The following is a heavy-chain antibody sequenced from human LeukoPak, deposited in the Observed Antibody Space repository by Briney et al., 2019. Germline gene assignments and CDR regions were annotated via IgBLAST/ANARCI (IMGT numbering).Heavy chain of an antibody. D-gene: IGHD6-19*01. Sequence: SETLSLTCAVYGGSFSGYYWSWIRQPPGKGLEWIGEINHSGSTNYNPSLKSRVTISVDTSKNQFSLKLSSVTAADTAVYYCGRLAVAGTLDYWGQGTLVTVSS. CDR2: INHSGST. V-gene: IGHV4-34*01. CDR1: GGSFSGYY. J-gene: IGHJ4*02. CDR3: GRLAVAGTLDY.